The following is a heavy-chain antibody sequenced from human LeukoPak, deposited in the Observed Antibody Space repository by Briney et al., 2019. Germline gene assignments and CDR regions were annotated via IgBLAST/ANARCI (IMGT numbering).Heavy chain of an antibody. J-gene: IGHJ6*04. Sequence: GGSLSLFCAASGFTFSSYEFSWVRQAPGKGLEWVSYISITGGIKYYGESVKGRFTISRDNAKNSLYLQMDSLRGEDTAVYYCAKVASEYYGLDVWGKGTTVTVSS. CDR1: GFTFSSYE. CDR3: AKVASEYYGLDV. D-gene: IGHD1-14*01. V-gene: IGHV3-48*03. CDR2: ISITGGIK.